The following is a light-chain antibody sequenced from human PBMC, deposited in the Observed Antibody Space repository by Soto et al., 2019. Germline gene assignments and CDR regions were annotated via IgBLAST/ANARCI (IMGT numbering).Light chain of an antibody. CDR1: SSDVGGYNY. CDR3: SSYTSSSTPYV. CDR2: EVS. Sequence: QSALTQPASVFGSPGQSITISCTGTSSDVGGYNYVSWYQQHPGKAPKLMIYEVSNRPSGVSNRFSGSKSGNTASLTISGLQAEDEADYYCSSYTSSSTPYVFGGGTKLTVL. V-gene: IGLV2-14*01. J-gene: IGLJ3*02.